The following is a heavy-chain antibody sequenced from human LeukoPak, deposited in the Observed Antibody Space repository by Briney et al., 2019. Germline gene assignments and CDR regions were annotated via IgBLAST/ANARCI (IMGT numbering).Heavy chain of an antibody. CDR1: GFTFTSHA. D-gene: IGHD5-12*01. J-gene: IGHJ4*02. Sequence: GGSLRLSCAASGFTFTSHAMSWVRQAPGKGLEWVSIISGSGDSTYYADSVKGRFTISRDNSKNALYLQMNSLRADDTAVYYCAKESGYDVDFDYWGQGTLVTVSS. CDR3: AKESGYDVDFDY. V-gene: IGHV3-23*01. CDR2: ISGSGDST.